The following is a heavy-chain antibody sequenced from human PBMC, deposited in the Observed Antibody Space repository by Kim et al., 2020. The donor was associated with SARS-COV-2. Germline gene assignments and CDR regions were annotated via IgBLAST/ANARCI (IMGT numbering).Heavy chain of an antibody. CDR2: IKQDGSEK. V-gene: IGHV3-7*01. Sequence: GGSLRLSCAASGFTFSSYWMSWVRQAPGKGLEWVANIKQDGSEKYYVDSVKGRFTISRDNAKNSLYLQMNSLRAEDTAVYYCARDGSYDSSGYPTWGQGTLVTVSS. CDR3: ARDGSYDSSGYPT. J-gene: IGHJ5*02. CDR1: GFTFSSYW. D-gene: IGHD3-22*01.